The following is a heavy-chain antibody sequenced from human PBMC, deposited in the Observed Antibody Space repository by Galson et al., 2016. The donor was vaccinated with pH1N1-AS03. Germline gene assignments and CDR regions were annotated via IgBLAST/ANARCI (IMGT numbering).Heavy chain of an antibody. CDR3: ARGRYSAFDI. Sequence: CAISGDSVSSNIDAWNWIRQSPSGGLEWLGRTYWRSKWYNDYAVSVKSRITNNPDTSKNQFSLRLNSVTPEDTAVYYCARGRYSAFDIWGQGTMVTVSS. CDR1: GDSVSSNIDA. V-gene: IGHV6-1*01. J-gene: IGHJ3*02. D-gene: IGHD1-1*01. CDR2: TYWRSKWYN.